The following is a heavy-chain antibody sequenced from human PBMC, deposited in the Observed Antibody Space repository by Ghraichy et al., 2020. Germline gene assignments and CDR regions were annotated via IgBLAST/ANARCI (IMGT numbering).Heavy chain of an antibody. CDR3: ARYPTVVTTDNYFDY. Sequence: GESLNISCKGSGYYFISYWIGWVRQMPGKGLEWMGIISPGDSDTRYSPSFQGQVTFSADKSISTAYLQWSSLKASDTAIYYCARYPTVVTTDNYFDYWGQGTLVTVSS. V-gene: IGHV5-51*01. CDR1: GYYFISYW. J-gene: IGHJ4*02. D-gene: IGHD4-23*01. CDR2: ISPGDSDT.